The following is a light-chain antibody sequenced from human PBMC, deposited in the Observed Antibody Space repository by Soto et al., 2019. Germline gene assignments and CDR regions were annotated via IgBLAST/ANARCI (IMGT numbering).Light chain of an antibody. CDR1: QAVSTY. CDR3: QQLQTYPFT. V-gene: IGKV1-9*01. CDR2: AAS. Sequence: DIHLTQSPSFLSASVGDRVTITCRVSQAVSTYLAWYQLKPGKAPRLLIYAASTLETGVPSRFSGGVSGTEFTLTISGLQTGDFAIYYCQQLQTYPFTFGPGTRVDIK. J-gene: IGKJ3*01.